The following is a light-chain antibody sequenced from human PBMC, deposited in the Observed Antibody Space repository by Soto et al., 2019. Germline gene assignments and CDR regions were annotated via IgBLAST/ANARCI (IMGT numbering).Light chain of an antibody. V-gene: IGKV1D-13*01. CDR2: DAS. J-gene: IGKJ3*01. CDR1: QAISSA. CDR3: QQFNNWPVT. Sequence: ANQLTQSPSSLSASVGDRVTITCRASQAISSALAWYQQKPGKPPKLLIYDASTLQSGVPSRFSGTASGTDFTLTINSLQTEDFETYYCQQFNNWPVTFGPGTKVDI.